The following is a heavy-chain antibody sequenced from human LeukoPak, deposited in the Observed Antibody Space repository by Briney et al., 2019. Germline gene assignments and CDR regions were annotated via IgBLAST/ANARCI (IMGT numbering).Heavy chain of an antibody. D-gene: IGHD3-22*01. CDR1: GDSVSSNSAA. J-gene: IGHJ4*02. Sequence: SQTLSLTCAISGDSVSSNSAAWNWIRQSPSRGLEWLGRTYYRSKWSNDYAVSVKSRITINPDTSRNQISLQLNSVTPEDTAVYYCARYYYDSRGYYYYYFDYWGQGTLVTVSS. V-gene: IGHV6-1*01. CDR3: ARYYYDSRGYYYYYFDY. CDR2: TYYRSKWSN.